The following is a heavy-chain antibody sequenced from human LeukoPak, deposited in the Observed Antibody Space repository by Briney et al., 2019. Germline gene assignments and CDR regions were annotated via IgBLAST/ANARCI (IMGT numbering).Heavy chain of an antibody. CDR3: AKDHPRQGVTAHTPFDY. V-gene: IGHV3-23*01. D-gene: IGHD2-15*01. J-gene: IGHJ4*02. CDR1: VFTFSCYA. Sequence: GGSLRLSCAASVFTFSCYAMSWVRPAPGKGLEWVSAISGSGGSTYYPDSVGGRFTISRDNSKNTLYLQRNSLRAEDTAIYYWAKDHPRQGVTAHTPFDYWGEGTLVTVSS. CDR2: ISGSGGST.